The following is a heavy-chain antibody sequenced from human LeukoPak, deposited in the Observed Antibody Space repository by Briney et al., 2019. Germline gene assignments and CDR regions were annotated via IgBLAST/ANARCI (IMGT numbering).Heavy chain of an antibody. CDR2: IYSGGST. J-gene: IGHJ4*02. CDR3: ARGSGYYLGYYFDY. D-gene: IGHD3-22*01. V-gene: IGHV3-53*01. CDR1: GFTVSSNY. Sequence: GGSLRLSCAASGFTVSSNYMSWVRQAPGKGLEWVSVIYSGGSTCYADSVKGRFTISRDNSKNTLYLQMNSLRAEDTAVYYCARGSGYYLGYYFDYWGQGTLVTVSS.